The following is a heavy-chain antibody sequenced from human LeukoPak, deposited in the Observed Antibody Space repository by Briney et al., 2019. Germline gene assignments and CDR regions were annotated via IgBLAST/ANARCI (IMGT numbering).Heavy chain of an antibody. CDR1: GFTFSSYG. D-gene: IGHD6-13*01. J-gene: IGHJ4*02. CDR3: AKPQQLDPYYFDY. Sequence: PGGSLRLSCAASGFTFSSYGMHWVRQAPGKGLEGVAVIWYDGSNKYYADSVKGRFTISRDNSKNTLYLQMNSLRAEDTAVYYCAKPQQLDPYYFDYWGQGTLVTVSS. V-gene: IGHV3-33*06. CDR2: IWYDGSNK.